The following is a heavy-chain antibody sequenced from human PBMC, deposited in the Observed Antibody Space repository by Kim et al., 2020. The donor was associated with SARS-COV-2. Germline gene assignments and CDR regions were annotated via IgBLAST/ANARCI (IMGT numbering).Heavy chain of an antibody. CDR3: ARDQGVGDY. D-gene: IGHD1-26*01. CDR2: INVGNDNT. CDR1: GYTFTTYG. J-gene: IGHJ4*02. Sequence: ASVKVSCKASGYTFTTYGMHWVRQAPGQRLEWMGWINVGNDNTKYSEKFQGRVTITRDTSASTAYMELSSLRSEDTAVYYCARDQGVGDYWGQGALVPSPQ. V-gene: IGHV1-3*01.